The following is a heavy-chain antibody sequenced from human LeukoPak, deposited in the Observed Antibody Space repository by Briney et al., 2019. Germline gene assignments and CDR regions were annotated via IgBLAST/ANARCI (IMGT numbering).Heavy chain of an antibody. Sequence: SGTLSLTCAVSGGSISSSSWWSWVRQPPEKGLEWIGEIYHSGSTNYNPSLKSRVTISVDTSKNQFFLKLSSVTAADTAVYYCARGRGYSSSWYYYWGEGTVVTVSS. V-gene: IGHV4-4*02. CDR1: GGSISSSSW. J-gene: IGHJ4*02. CDR2: IYHSGST. CDR3: ARGRGYSSSWYYY. D-gene: IGHD6-13*01.